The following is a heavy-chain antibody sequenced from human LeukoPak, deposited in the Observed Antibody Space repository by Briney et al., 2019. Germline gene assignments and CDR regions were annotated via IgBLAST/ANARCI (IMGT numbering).Heavy chain of an antibody. J-gene: IGHJ3*02. CDR3: ARETYYYDSSGYGSAFDI. Sequence: PGGSLRLSCAASGFTVSSNYMSWVRQAPGKGLEWVSVIYSGGSTYYADSVKGRSTISRDNSKNTLYLQMNSLRAEDTAVYYCARETYYYDSSGYGSAFDIWGQGTMVTGSS. V-gene: IGHV3-53*01. CDR1: GFTVSSNY. CDR2: IYSGGST. D-gene: IGHD3-22*01.